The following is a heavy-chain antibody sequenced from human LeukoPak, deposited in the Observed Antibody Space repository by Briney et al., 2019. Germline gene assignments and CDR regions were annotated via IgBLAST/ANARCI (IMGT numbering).Heavy chain of an antibody. CDR3: AKGYCSSTSCRGVFDY. J-gene: IGHJ4*02. Sequence: GGSLRLSCAASGFTFSSYAMSWVRQAPGKGLEWVSAISGSGGSTYYADSVKGRFTTSRDNSKNTLYLQMNSLRAEDTAVYYCAKGYCSSTSCRGVFDYWGQGTLVTVSS. CDR1: GFTFSSYA. V-gene: IGHV3-23*01. CDR2: ISGSGGST. D-gene: IGHD2-2*01.